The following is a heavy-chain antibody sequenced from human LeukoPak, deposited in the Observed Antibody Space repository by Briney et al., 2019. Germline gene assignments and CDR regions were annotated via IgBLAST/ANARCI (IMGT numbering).Heavy chain of an antibody. J-gene: IGHJ4*02. CDR1: GYTFTGYY. V-gene: IGHV1-46*01. CDR2: IYPGGNYT. CDR3: ARATDEGFDY. Sequence: ASVKVSCKASGYTFTGYYMHWVRQAPGQGLEWMGIIYPGGNYTNYAQKFHDRVTMTRDTSASTIYMELSSLKSEDAAVYYCARATDEGFDYWGQGTVVTVSS.